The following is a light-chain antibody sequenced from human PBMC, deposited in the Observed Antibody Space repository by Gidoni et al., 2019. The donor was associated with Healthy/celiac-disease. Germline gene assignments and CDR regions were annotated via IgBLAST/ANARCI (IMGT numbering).Light chain of an antibody. CDR1: QSVSSY. CDR2: DAS. CDR3: QQRSNWL. J-gene: IGKJ5*01. Sequence: EIVLTQSPATLSLSPGERATLSCRASQSVSSYLAWYQQKPGQAPRLLIYDASNRATGIPARFSGSGSGTDFTLTISSLETEDFAVYYCQQRSNWLFGQXTRLEIK. V-gene: IGKV3-11*01.